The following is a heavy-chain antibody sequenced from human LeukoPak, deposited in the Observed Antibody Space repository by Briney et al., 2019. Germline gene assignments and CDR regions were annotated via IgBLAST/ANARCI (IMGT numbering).Heavy chain of an antibody. CDR2: INPSGGST. D-gene: IGHD6-19*01. Sequence: ASVKVSCKASGYTFTSYGISWVRQAPGQGLEWMGIINPSGGSTSYAQKFQGRVTMTRDMSTSTVYMELSSLRSEDTAVYYCARDGSIAVAGVDYWGQGTLVTVSS. CDR3: ARDGSIAVAGVDY. J-gene: IGHJ4*02. V-gene: IGHV1-46*01. CDR1: GYTFTSYG.